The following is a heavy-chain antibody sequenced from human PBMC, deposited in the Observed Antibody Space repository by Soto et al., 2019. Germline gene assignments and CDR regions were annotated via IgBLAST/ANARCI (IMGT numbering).Heavy chain of an antibody. CDR2: IKGDESST. D-gene: IGHD3-3*01. CDR3: ARGVFGAYYFDP. CDR1: GFTFSSYW. V-gene: IGHV3-74*01. J-gene: IGHJ4*02. Sequence: EVQLVESGGGLGQPGGSLRLSCAASGFTFSSYWMHWVRQAPGKGLEWVSRIKGDESSTNYADSVKGRFTISRDNAKNTFYLQMNSRRAENTAVYYWARGVFGAYYFDPWGQGTLVTFSS.